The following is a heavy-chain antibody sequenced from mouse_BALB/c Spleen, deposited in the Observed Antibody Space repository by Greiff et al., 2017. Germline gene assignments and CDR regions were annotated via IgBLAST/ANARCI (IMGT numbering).Heavy chain of an antibody. CDR2: ISDGGSYT. CDR3: ARDSYGNPDY. V-gene: IGHV5-4*02. CDR1: GFTFSDYY. D-gene: IGHD2-1*01. J-gene: IGHJ2*01. Sequence: EVMLVESGGGLVKPGGSLKLSCAASGFTFSDYYMYWVRQTPEKRLEWVATISDGGSYTYYPDSVKGRFTISRDNAKNNLYLQMSSLKSEDTAMYYCARDSYGNPDYWGQGTTLTVAS.